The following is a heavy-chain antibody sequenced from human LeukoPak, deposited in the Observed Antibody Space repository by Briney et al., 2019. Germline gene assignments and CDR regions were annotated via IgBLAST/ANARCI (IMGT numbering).Heavy chain of an antibody. Sequence: GGSLRLSCAASGFTFSSYAMHWVRQAPGKGLEWVAVISYDGCNKYYADSVKGRFTISRDNSKNTLYLQMNSLRAEDTAVYYCARSGDGYNFGYWGQGTLVTVSS. J-gene: IGHJ4*02. V-gene: IGHV3-30*04. CDR3: ARSGDGYNFGY. CDR1: GFTFSSYA. CDR2: ISYDGCNK. D-gene: IGHD5-24*01.